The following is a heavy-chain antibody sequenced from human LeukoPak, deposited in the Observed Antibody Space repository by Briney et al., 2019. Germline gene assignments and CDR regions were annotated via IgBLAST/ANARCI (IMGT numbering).Heavy chain of an antibody. J-gene: IGHJ4*02. V-gene: IGHV3-13*01. D-gene: IGHD3-9*01. CDR2: IGYAGDT. Sequence: GGSLRLSCVASGFTFSSYDMHWVRQATAEGLEWVSAIGYAGDTYYAGSVKGRFTISRENAKNSLYLQMNSLQAGDTAVYYRARGNILTGYTYWGQGILVTVSS. CDR3: ARGNILTGYTY. CDR1: GFTFSSYD.